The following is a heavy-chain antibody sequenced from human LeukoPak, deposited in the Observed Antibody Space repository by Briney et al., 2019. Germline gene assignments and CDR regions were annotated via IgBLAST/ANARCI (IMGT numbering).Heavy chain of an antibody. CDR2: ISAYNGNT. Sequence: SVRVSCKASGYTFTSYGISWVRQAPGQGLEWMGWISAYNGNTNYAQKLQGRITMTTDTSTSTAYMELRSLRSDDMAVYYCARGLSTVVPAATSDYWGQGTLVTVSS. CDR3: ARGLSTVVPAATSDY. J-gene: IGHJ4*02. D-gene: IGHD2-2*01. V-gene: IGHV1-18*03. CDR1: GYTFTSYG.